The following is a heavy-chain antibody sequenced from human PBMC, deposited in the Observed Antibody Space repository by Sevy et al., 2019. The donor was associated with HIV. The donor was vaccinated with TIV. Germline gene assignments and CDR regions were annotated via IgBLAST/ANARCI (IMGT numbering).Heavy chain of an antibody. V-gene: IGHV3-21*01. J-gene: IGHJ6*02. CDR3: AIESYYDYIWGSYRPYYGMDV. D-gene: IGHD3-16*02. CDR2: ISSSSSYI. Sequence: GGSLRLSCAASGFTFSSYSMNWVRQAPGKGLEWVSSISSSSSYIYYADSVKGRFTISRDNAKNSLYLQMNSLRAEDTAVYYCAIESYYDYIWGSYRPYYGMDVWGQGTTVTVSS. CDR1: GFTFSSYS.